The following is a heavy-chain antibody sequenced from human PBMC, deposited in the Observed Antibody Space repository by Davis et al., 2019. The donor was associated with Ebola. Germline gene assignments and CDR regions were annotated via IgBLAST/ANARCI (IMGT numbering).Heavy chain of an antibody. CDR1: GGSISNNF. CDR2: IHYTGSI. CDR3: ARGLSHSSGHFHV. D-gene: IGHD6-19*01. J-gene: IGHJ6*02. V-gene: IGHV4-59*12. Sequence: SETLSLTCTVSGGSISNNFWSWVRLAPGKGLQWLGYIHYTGSINYSPSLKSRVTISVDTSKNSVSLSLSSVTAADTATYYCARGLSHSSGHFHVWGPGTTVTVSS.